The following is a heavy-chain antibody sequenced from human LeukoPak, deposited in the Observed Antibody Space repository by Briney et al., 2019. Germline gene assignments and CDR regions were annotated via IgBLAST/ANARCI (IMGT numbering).Heavy chain of an antibody. J-gene: IGHJ4*02. V-gene: IGHV3-30*02. Sequence: GGSLRLSCAASGFTFSSYGMRWVRQAPGKGLEWVAFIRYDGSNKYYADSVKGRFTISRDNSKDTLYLQMNGLRAEDTAVYYCAKDKASRSGWLDYWGQGTLVTVSS. D-gene: IGHD6-19*01. CDR1: GFTFSSYG. CDR3: AKDKASRSGWLDY. CDR2: IRYDGSNK.